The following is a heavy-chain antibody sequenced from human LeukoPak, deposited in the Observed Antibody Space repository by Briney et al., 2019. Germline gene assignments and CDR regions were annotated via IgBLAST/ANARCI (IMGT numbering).Heavy chain of an antibody. J-gene: IGHJ4*02. V-gene: IGHV3-23*01. Sequence: GGSLRLSCAASGFTFSSYAMSWVRQAPGKGLEWVSAISGSGGSTYYADSVKGRFTISGDNSKNTLYLQMNSLRAEDTAVYYCAKDSRPDFWSGYYSDWGQGTLVTVSS. D-gene: IGHD3-3*01. CDR1: GFTFSSYA. CDR2: ISGSGGST. CDR3: AKDSRPDFWSGYYSD.